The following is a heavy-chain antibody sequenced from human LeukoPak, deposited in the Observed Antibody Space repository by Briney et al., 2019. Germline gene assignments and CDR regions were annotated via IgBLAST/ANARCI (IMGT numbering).Heavy chain of an antibody. CDR1: GGTFSSYA. D-gene: IGHD3-10*01. J-gene: IGHJ4*02. Sequence: EASVKVSCKASGGTFSSYAISWVRQAPGKGLEWVSAISGSGGSTYYADSVKGRFTISRDNSKNTLYLQMNSLRAEDTAVYYCAMVRGVILDYWGQGTLVTVSS. CDR2: ISGSGGST. CDR3: AMVRGVILDY. V-gene: IGHV3-23*01.